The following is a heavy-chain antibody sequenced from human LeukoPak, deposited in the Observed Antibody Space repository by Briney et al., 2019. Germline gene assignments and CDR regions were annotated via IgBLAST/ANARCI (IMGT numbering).Heavy chain of an antibody. J-gene: IGHJ3*02. Sequence: SETLSLTCIVSGGSISSNSYYWGWIRQPPGKGLEWIGSVYYSGSTYYNPSLKSRVTISVDTSKNQFSLKLSSVTAADTAVYYCARPKTSMVRGVNDAFDIWGQGTMVTVSS. D-gene: IGHD3-10*01. CDR2: VYYSGST. CDR3: ARPKTSMVRGVNDAFDI. CDR1: GGSISSNSYY. V-gene: IGHV4-39*01.